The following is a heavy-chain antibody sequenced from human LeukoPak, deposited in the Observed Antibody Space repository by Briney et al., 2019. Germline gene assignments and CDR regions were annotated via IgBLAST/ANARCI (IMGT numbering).Heavy chain of an antibody. V-gene: IGHV4-4*02. CDR1: GGSISSSNW. D-gene: IGHD3-3*01. CDR2: IYHSGGT. CDR3: ARDTYDFWSGYSKRYFDY. Sequence: SETLSLTCAVSGGSISSSNWWSWVRQPPGKGLEWIGEIYHSGGTNYNPSLKSRVTISVDKSKNQFSLKLSSVTAADTAVHYCARDTYDFWSGYSKRYFDYWGQGTLVTVSS. J-gene: IGHJ4*02.